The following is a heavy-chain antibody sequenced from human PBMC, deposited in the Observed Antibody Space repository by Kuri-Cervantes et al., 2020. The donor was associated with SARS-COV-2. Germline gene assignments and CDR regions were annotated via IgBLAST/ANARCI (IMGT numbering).Heavy chain of an antibody. CDR3: ARAQNTYGSGSYVYFQH. J-gene: IGHJ1*01. CDR2: ISSSGSTI. D-gene: IGHD3-10*01. Sequence: GESLKISCAASGFTFSDYYMSWIRQAPGKGLEWVSYISSSGSTIYYADSVKGRFTISRDNAKNSLYLQMNSLRAEDTAVYYCARAQNTYGSGSYVYFQHWGQGILVTVSS. CDR1: GFTFSDYY. V-gene: IGHV3-11*04.